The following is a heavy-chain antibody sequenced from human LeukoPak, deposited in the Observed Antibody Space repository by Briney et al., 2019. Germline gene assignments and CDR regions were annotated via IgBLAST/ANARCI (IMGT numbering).Heavy chain of an antibody. CDR1: GGSFSSRSYY. Sequence: SETLSLTCSVSGGSFSSRSYYWAWIRQPPGKGLEWIGNLYYSGSTDYNPSLKSRVTISVHTSKNQFSLNLISVTAADTAVYYCARSPPFRGGDCYVDYWGQGTQVTVSS. D-gene: IGHD2-21*02. V-gene: IGHV4-39*01. J-gene: IGHJ4*02. CDR2: LYYSGST. CDR3: ARSPPFRGGDCYVDY.